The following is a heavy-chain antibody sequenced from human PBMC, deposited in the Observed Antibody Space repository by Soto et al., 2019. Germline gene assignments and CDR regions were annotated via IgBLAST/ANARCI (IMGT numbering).Heavy chain of an antibody. CDR1: GFTFSTHA. CDR2: IHGARSII. Sequence: EVQLVESGGGLVQPGGSLRLSCAVSGFTFSTHAMNWVRQAPGKGLEWVAYIHGARSIIYYADSVKGRFTISRDNAKNSLFLQMDSLRDEDTAVYYCARDARSADYDYRGQGTLVTVSS. J-gene: IGHJ4*02. D-gene: IGHD3-16*01. CDR3: ARDARSADYDY. V-gene: IGHV3-48*02.